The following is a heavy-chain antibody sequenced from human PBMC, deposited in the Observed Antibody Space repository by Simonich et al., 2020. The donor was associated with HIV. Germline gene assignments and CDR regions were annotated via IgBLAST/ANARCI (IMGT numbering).Heavy chain of an antibody. CDR3: TRGRLWGSGNLYAFDI. Sequence: EVQLVESGGGLVQPGGSLRLSCAASGFIFSSYWMYWVRQAPGKGLVWVSRINTGGRNTSYEDSVKGQFTISRDNAKNSVYVQRNSLTAEDTAVYYCTRGRLWGSGNLYAFDIWGQGTMVTVSS. CDR1: GFIFSSYW. V-gene: IGHV3-74*01. D-gene: IGHD3-10*01. J-gene: IGHJ3*02. CDR2: INTGGRNT.